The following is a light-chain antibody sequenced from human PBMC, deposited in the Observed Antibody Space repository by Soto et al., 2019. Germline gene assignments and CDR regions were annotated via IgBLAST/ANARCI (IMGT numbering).Light chain of an antibody. CDR3: QQVNDYPIT. CDR1: QDIKSY. J-gene: IGKJ1*01. V-gene: IGKV1-9*01. CDR2: PAS. Sequence: DIQLTQSPSFLSASVGDRVTIAFRASQDIKSYLAWYQQKPGKAPKLLIYPASTLQSGVPSRFSGSGSGTEFTLTISSLQPEDFATYHCQQVNDYPITFGQGTKVDI.